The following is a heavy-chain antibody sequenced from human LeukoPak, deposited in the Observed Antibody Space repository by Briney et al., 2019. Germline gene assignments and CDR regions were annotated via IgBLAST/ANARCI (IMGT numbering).Heavy chain of an antibody. CDR1: GFTFSSYE. J-gene: IGHJ4*02. D-gene: IGHD1-26*01. CDR2: ISSSGSTI. Sequence: GGSLRLSCAASGFTFSSYEMNWVRQAPGKGLEWVSYISSSGSTIYYADSVKGRFTISRDNAKNSLYLQMNSLRAEDTALYYCARGEGAASFDYWGQGTLVTVSS. V-gene: IGHV3-48*03. CDR3: ARGEGAASFDY.